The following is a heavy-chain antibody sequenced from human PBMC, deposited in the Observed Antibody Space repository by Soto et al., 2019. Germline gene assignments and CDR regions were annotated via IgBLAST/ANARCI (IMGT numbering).Heavy chain of an antibody. J-gene: IGHJ4*02. V-gene: IGHV3-30*18. CDR2: ISFDSTKT. Sequence: QVQLVESGGGVVPPGRSLRLSCAASGFTLRTYGMHWVRQAPGKGLEWVSLISFDSTKTYYADSVRGRFTISRDTSKNTLYRQMNSLTPEDTAVYYCAKDVYTVGVSPAPRPHYFDSWGQGTLVTVSS. CDR3: AKDVYTVGVSPAPRPHYFDS. D-gene: IGHD4-17*01. CDR1: GFTLRTYG.